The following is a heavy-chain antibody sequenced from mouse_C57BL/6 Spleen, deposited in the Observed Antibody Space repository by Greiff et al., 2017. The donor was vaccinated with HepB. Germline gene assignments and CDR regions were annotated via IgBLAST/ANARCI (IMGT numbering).Heavy chain of an antibody. Sequence: VQLQQSGAELVKPGASVKLSCKASGYTFTSYWMHWVKQRPGQRLEWIGMIHPNSGSTNYNEKFKSKATLTVDKSSSTAYMQLSSLTSEDSAVYYCARGGNRYYYAMDYWGQGTSVTVSS. CDR1: GYTFTSYW. CDR2: IHPNSGST. J-gene: IGHJ4*01. CDR3: ARGGNRYYYAMDY. D-gene: IGHD2-1*01. V-gene: IGHV1-64*01.